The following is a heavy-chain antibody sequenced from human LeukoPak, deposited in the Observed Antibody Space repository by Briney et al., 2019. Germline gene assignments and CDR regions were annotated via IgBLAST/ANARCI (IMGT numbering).Heavy chain of an antibody. J-gene: IGHJ5*02. D-gene: IGHD6-13*01. CDR3: ARGAHSSSNNWFDP. CDR1: GYTLTELS. V-gene: IGHV1-24*01. Sequence: ASVKVSCKVSGYTLTELSMHWVRQAPGKGLEWMGGFDPEDGETIYAQKFQGRVTMTEDTSTDTAYMELSSLRSEDTAVYYCARGAHSSSNNWFDPWGQGTLVTVSS. CDR2: FDPEDGET.